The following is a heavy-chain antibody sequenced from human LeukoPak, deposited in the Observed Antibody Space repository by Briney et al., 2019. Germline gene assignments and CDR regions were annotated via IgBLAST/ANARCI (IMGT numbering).Heavy chain of an antibody. V-gene: IGHV1-18*01. J-gene: IGHJ4*02. CDR1: GYTFTSYG. Sequence: ASVNVSCKASGYTFTSYGINWVRQAPAQGLELMGWISGYNGNTNNAQKLQGRVTMTTDTSTSTAYMELRKLRSDDTAVYYCAILGRLRYFDWLLDYWGQGTLVTVSS. D-gene: IGHD3-9*01. CDR2: ISGYNGNT. CDR3: AILGRLRYFDWLLDY.